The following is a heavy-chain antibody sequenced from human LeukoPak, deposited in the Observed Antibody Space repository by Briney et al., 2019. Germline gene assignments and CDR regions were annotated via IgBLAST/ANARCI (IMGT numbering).Heavy chain of an antibody. D-gene: IGHD6-19*01. CDR2: IKQDGSEK. Sequence: PGGSLRLSCAASGFTFSSYWMSWVRQAPGKGLEWVANIKQDGSEKYYVDSVKGRFTISRDNAKNSLYLQMNSLRAEDTAVYCCARDKAVAGYYYYYYMDVWGKGTTVTVSS. J-gene: IGHJ6*03. CDR1: GFTFSSYW. V-gene: IGHV3-7*01. CDR3: ARDKAVAGYYYYYYMDV.